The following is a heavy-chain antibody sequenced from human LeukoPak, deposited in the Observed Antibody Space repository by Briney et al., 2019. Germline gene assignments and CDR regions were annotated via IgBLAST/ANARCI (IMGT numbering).Heavy chain of an antibody. D-gene: IGHD4-17*01. J-gene: IGHJ4*02. CDR1: GFTFSSYA. V-gene: IGHV3-30*04. Sequence: SGGSLRLSCAASGFTFSSYAMHWVRQAPGKGLEWVAVISYDGSNKYYADSVKGRFTISRDNSKNTLYLQMNSLRAEDTAVYYCARDSSRDGDYLDYWGQGTLVTVSS. CDR3: ARDSSRDGDYLDY. CDR2: ISYDGSNK.